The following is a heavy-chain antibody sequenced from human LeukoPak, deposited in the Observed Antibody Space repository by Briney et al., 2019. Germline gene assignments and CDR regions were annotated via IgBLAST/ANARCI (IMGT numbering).Heavy chain of an antibody. D-gene: IGHD3-22*01. CDR2: ISYDGSNK. Sequence: GRSLRLSCAASGFTFSSYAMHWVRQAPGKGLEWVAVISYDGSNKYYADSVKGRFTISRDNSKNTLYLQMNSLRAEDTAVYYCARGSNYYDSSGSRYYFDYWGQGTLVTVSS. CDR3: ARGSNYYDSSGSRYYFDY. J-gene: IGHJ4*02. V-gene: IGHV3-30-3*01. CDR1: GFTFSSYA.